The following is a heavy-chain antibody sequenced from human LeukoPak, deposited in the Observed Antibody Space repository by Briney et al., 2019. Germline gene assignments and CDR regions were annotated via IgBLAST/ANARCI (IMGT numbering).Heavy chain of an antibody. Sequence: SGTMSLTCAVSGGSISSSNWWRWVRQPPGKGLEWIGEIYHSGSTNYNPSLKSRVTISLDKSKNQFSLKLNSVTAADTAVYYCARDTAAASFDYWGQGTLVTVSS. V-gene: IGHV4-4*02. CDR3: ARDTAAASFDY. CDR1: GGSISSSNW. D-gene: IGHD6-13*01. CDR2: IYHSGST. J-gene: IGHJ4*02.